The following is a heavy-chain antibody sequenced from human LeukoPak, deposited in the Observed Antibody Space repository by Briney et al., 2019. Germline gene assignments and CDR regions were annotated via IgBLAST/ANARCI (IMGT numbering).Heavy chain of an antibody. J-gene: IGHJ4*02. CDR1: GGSISSYY. CDR2: IYYSGST. Sequence: SETLSLTCTVSGGSISSYYWSWIRQPPGKGLEWIGYIYYSGSTNYNPSLKSRVTISVDTSKNQFSLKLSSVTAADTAVYYCARAVEMATIFDYWGQGTLVTVSS. V-gene: IGHV4-59*01. D-gene: IGHD5-24*01. CDR3: ARAVEMATIFDY.